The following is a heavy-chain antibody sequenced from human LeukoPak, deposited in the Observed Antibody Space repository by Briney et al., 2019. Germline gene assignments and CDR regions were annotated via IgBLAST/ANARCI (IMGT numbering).Heavy chain of an antibody. D-gene: IGHD3-3*01. CDR3: ASFPLRWSGYYYFDY. CDR2: IYYSGST. CDR1: GGSISSSSYY. Sequence: PSETLSLTCTVSGGSISSSSYYWGWIRQPPGKGLGWIGSIYYSGSTYYNPSLKSRVTISVDTSKNQFSLKLSSVTAADTAVYYCASFPLRWSGYYYFDYWGQGTLVTVSS. J-gene: IGHJ4*02. V-gene: IGHV4-39*07.